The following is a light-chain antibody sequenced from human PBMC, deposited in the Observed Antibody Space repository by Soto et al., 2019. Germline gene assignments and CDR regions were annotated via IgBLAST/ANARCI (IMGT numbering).Light chain of an antibody. V-gene: IGLV6-57*04. CDR3: QSFDISNVV. J-gene: IGLJ2*01. Sequence: NFMLTQPHSVSESPGKTVTISCTRSSGSIASNYVQWYQQLPGSAPTPLIYEDSQRPSGVPDPFSGSIYSSSNSASLTISRLKTEDEADYYCQSFDISNVVFGGGTKLTGL. CDR1: SGSIASNY. CDR2: EDS.